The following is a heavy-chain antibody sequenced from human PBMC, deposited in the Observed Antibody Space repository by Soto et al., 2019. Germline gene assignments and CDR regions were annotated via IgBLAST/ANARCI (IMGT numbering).Heavy chain of an antibody. V-gene: IGHV1-69*01. CDR2: IIPIFVTA. D-gene: IGHD5-12*01. J-gene: IGHJ4*02. Sequence: QVPLVQSGAEVKKPGASVKVYCKASGGTFSSYAISWVRQAPGQGLEWMGGIIPIFVTANYAQKFQGRFTMTADESTSTADMELSSLRSEDTAVYYCARRGYSGYDRIRLDYWGQGTLVTVSS. CDR3: ARRGYSGYDRIRLDY. CDR1: GGTFSSYA.